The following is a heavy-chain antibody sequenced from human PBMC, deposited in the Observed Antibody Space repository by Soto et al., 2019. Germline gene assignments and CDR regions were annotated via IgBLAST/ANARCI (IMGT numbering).Heavy chain of an antibody. V-gene: IGHV4-39*07. D-gene: IGHD6-13*01. J-gene: IGHJ5*02. CDR3: ARAIAAAGIGDWFDP. CDR1: GGSISSSSYY. CDR2: IYYSGST. Sequence: SETLSLTCTVSGGSISSSSYYWGWIRQPPGKGLEWIGNIYYSGSTYYNPSLKSRVTISVDTSKNQFSLKLSSVTAADTAVYYCARAIAAAGIGDWFDPWGQGTLVTVSS.